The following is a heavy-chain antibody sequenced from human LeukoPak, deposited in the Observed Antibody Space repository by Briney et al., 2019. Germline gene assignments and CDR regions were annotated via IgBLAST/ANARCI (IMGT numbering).Heavy chain of an antibody. Sequence: VASVKVSCKASGYTFTGYYMHWVRQAPGQGLEWMGRINPNSGGTNYAQKFQGRVTMTRDTSISTAYMELSRLRSDDTAVYYCARAYYDSSGPLRGFDPWGQGTLVTVSS. J-gene: IGHJ5*02. V-gene: IGHV1-2*06. CDR1: GYTFTGYY. CDR2: INPNSGGT. CDR3: ARAYYDSSGPLRGFDP. D-gene: IGHD3-22*01.